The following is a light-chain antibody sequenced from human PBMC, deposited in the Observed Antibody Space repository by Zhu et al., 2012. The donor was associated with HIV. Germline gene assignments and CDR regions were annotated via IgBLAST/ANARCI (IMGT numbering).Light chain of an antibody. CDR2: KAS. V-gene: IGKV1-5*03. J-gene: IGKJ3*01. CDR1: QSIDSW. CDR3: QQLDSYLFT. Sequence: DIQMTQSPSTLSASVGDRVTITCRASQSIDSWLAWYQQKPGKPPKLLIYKASNLESGIPSRFGGSGSGTEFTLTISSLQPDDFATYYCQQLDSYLFTFGPGTKVDIK.